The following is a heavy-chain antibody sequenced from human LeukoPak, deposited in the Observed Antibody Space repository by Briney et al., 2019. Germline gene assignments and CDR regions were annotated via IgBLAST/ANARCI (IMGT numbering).Heavy chain of an antibody. CDR2: LWYDGSNK. D-gene: IGHD3-10*01. CDR1: GFTFSSYG. J-gene: IGHJ4*02. Sequence: GGSLRLSCAASGFTFSSYGMHWVRQAPGKGLEWVAVLWYDGSNKYYADSVKGRFTISRDNSKNTLYLQMNSLRAEDTAVYYCAREDYYGSGSYNNYLDYWGQGTLVTVSS. CDR3: AREDYYGSGSYNNYLDY. V-gene: IGHV3-33*01.